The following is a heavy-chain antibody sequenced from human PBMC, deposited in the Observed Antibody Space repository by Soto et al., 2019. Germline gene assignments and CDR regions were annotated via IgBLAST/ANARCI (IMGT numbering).Heavy chain of an antibody. CDR3: AKTLVHYYYYGMDV. D-gene: IGHD6-13*01. J-gene: IGHJ6*02. V-gene: IGHV3-23*01. CDR2: ISGSGGST. CDR1: GFTFSSYA. Sequence: GGSLGLSCAASGFTFSSYAMGWVRQAPGKGLEWVSAISGSGGSTYYADSVKGRFTISRDNSKNTLYLQMNSLRAEDTAVYYCAKTLVHYYYYGMDVWGQGTTVTVSS.